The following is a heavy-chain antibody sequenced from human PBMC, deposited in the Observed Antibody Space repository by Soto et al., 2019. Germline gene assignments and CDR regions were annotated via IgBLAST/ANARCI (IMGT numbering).Heavy chain of an antibody. CDR2: IYHSGST. D-gene: IGHD1-7*01. V-gene: IGHV4-4*02. J-gene: IGHJ4*02. CDR1: SGSISTSKW. Sequence: SETLYLTCAVSSGSISTSKWWSWVRQPPGKGLEWIGEIYHSGSTNYNPSLKSRVTISVDKSKNQFSLKLSSVTAADTAVYYCERKITGTNGFDYWGQGTLVPVSS. CDR3: ERKITGTNGFDY.